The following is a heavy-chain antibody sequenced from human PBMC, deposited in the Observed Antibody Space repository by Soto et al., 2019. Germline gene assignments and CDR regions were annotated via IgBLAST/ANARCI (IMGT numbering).Heavy chain of an antibody. Sequence: SGPTLVKPTQTLTLTCTFSGFSLSTSGVGVGWIRQPPGKALEWLALIYWDDDKRYSPSLKSRLTITKDTSKNQVVLTMTNMDPVDTATYYCAHRLLPFYDYGDHHPHDYFDYWGQGTLVTVSS. CDR3: AHRLLPFYDYGDHHPHDYFDY. J-gene: IGHJ4*02. CDR2: IYWDDDK. CDR1: GFSLSTSGVG. D-gene: IGHD4-17*01. V-gene: IGHV2-5*02.